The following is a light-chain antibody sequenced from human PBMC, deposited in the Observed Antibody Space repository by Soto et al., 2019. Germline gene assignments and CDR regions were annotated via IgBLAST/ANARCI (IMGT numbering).Light chain of an antibody. CDR2: AAS. J-gene: IGKJ2*01. CDR3: QQSDAKPYT. Sequence: DIQMTQSPTSLSVSVGDRVTITCRTSQSITQSITTYLNWYQQKAGQAPKVLIYAASTLESGVPSRFSGSGSGTDFTLTISSLQPEDFATYYCQQSDAKPYTFGQGTKLEIK. V-gene: IGKV1-39*01. CDR1: QSITQSITTY.